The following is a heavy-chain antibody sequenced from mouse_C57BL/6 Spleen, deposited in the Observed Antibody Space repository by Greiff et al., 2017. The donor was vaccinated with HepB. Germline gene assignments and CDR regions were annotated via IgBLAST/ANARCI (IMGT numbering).Heavy chain of an antibody. J-gene: IGHJ2*01. Sequence: EVKLVESGGDLVKPGGSLKLSCAASGFTFSSYGMSWVRQTPDKRLEWVATISSGGSYTYYPDSVKGRFTISRDNAKNTLYLQMSSLKSEDTAMYYWASAVGWGQGTTLTVSS. CDR3: ASAVG. CDR2: ISSGGSYT. CDR1: GFTFSSYG. V-gene: IGHV5-6*01. D-gene: IGHD1-1*02.